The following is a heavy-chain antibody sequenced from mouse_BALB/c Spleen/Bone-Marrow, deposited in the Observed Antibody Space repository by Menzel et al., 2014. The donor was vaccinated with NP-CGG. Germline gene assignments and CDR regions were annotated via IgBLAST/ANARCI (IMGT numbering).Heavy chain of an antibody. CDR3: ARSVYYYGSSPMDY. V-gene: IGHV2-2*02. D-gene: IGHD1-1*01. J-gene: IGHJ4*01. Sequence: QVQLKESGPGLVQPSQSLSITCTVSGVSLTSYAVHWVRQSPGKGLEWLGVIWSGGSTDYNAAFISRLSISKDNSKSQVFFKMNSLQANDTAIYYCARSVYYYGSSPMDYWGQGTSVTVSS. CDR2: IWSGGST. CDR1: GVSLTSYA.